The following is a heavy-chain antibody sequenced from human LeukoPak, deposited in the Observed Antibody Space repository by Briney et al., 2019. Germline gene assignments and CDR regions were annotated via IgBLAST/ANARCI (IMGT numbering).Heavy chain of an antibody. CDR1: GGSFSGYY. J-gene: IGHJ6*03. D-gene: IGHD2-15*01. CDR2: INHSGST. Sequence: SETLSLTCAVYGGSFSGYYWSWIRQPPGKGLEWIGEINHSGSTNYNPSLKSRVTISVDTSKNQLSLKLSSVTAADTAVYYCARGRGDIVVVVAATSPDYYYMDVWGKGTTVTVSS. V-gene: IGHV4-34*01. CDR3: ARGRGDIVVVVAATSPDYYYMDV.